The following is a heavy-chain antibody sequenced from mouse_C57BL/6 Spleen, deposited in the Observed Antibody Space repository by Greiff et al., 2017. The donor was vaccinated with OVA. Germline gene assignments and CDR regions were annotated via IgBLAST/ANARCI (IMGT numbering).Heavy chain of an antibody. V-gene: IGHV1-81*01. CDR1: GYTFTSYG. CDR2: IYPRSGNT. J-gene: IGHJ3*01. CDR3: ARLNTSSYGFAY. D-gene: IGHD1-1*01. Sequence: QVQLKQSGAELARPGASVKLSCKASGYTFTSYGISWVKQRTGQGLEWIGEIYPRSGNTYYNEKFKGKATLTADKSSSTAYMELRSLTSEDSAVYVCARLNTSSYGFAYWGQGTLVTVSA.